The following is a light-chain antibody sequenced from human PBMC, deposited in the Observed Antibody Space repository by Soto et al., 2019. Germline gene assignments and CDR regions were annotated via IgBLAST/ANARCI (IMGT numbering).Light chain of an antibody. CDR1: QSVNIY. Sequence: EIVLTQSPAILSLSPGERATLSCRASQSVNIYLAWYQQKPGQAPRLLIYDASNRATGIPARFSGSGSGTDFTLTISSLEPEDIAVYYCQQRSNWRVTFGGGTKVEIK. J-gene: IGKJ4*01. V-gene: IGKV3-11*01. CDR3: QQRSNWRVT. CDR2: DAS.